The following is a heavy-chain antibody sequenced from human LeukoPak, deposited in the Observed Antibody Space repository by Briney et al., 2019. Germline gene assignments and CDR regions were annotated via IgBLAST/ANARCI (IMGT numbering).Heavy chain of an antibody. Sequence: GGSLRLSCGASGFTFSNSAMHWVRQGPGKGLEWVAYIAHHGNNKYYADSVKGRFTISRDNSKGSLYLQMNSLRADDTAVYYCAKDGSWSCTDWGQGTLFRVSS. CDR3: AKDGSWSCTD. CDR1: GFTFSNSA. D-gene: IGHD2-8*02. V-gene: IGHV3-30*02. J-gene: IGHJ4*02. CDR2: IAHHGNNK.